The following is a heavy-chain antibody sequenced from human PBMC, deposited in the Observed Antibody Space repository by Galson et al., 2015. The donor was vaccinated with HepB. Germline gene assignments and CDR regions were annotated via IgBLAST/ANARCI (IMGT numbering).Heavy chain of an antibody. Sequence: ETLSLTCTVSGGSISSSYWSWFRQPPGKGLEWIGYIYNSGSTYYNPSLQSRITISIDWSKNQFSLRLTSVTAADTAVYYCASRVDWGQGTLVTVSS. V-gene: IGHV4-59*08. J-gene: IGHJ1*01. CDR3: ASRVD. CDR2: IYNSGST. CDR1: GGSISSSY.